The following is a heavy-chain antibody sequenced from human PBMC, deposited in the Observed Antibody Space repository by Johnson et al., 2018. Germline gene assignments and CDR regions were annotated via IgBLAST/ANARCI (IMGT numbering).Heavy chain of an antibody. J-gene: IGHJ1*01. D-gene: IGHD3-22*01. Sequence: VQLVQSGGGLVKPGGSLRLSCAASGFTFSSYSMNWVRQAPGKGLEWVSFISSSSSTIYYADSVKGRFTISRDNAKNSLYLQMNSLRAEDTALYYCARDIYYDSPGGYFHYWGQGTLVTVSS. V-gene: IGHV3-21*04. CDR1: GFTFSSYS. CDR3: ARDIYYDSPGGYFHY. CDR2: ISSSSSTI.